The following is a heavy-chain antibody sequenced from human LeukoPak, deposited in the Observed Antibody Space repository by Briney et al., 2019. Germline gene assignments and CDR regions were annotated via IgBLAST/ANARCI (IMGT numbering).Heavy chain of an antibody. CDR1: GGSFSGYY. J-gene: IGHJ4*02. CDR3: ARGRRIDY. Sequence: SETLSLTCAVSGGSFSGYYWSWIRQPPGKGLEWIGEINHSGSTNYNPSLKSRVTISVDTSKNQFSLKLSSVTAADTAVYYCARGRRIDYWGQGTLVTVSS. CDR2: INHSGST. D-gene: IGHD2/OR15-2a*01. V-gene: IGHV4-34*01.